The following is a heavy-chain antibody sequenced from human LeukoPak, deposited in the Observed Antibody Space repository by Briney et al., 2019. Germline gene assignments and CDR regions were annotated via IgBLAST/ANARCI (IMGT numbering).Heavy chain of an antibody. CDR2: ISGSGDST. J-gene: IGHJ4*02. CDR3: TKSVRSIWWGGAYYFDY. D-gene: IGHD6-13*01. Sequence: PGGSLRLSCAASGFTFRSYAMSWVRQAPGKGLGWVSVISGSGDSTDYADSVKGRFSISRDNSKNTLYLQMNSLRAEDTAVYYCTKSVRSIWWGGAYYFDYWGQGALVTVSS. V-gene: IGHV3-23*01. CDR1: GFTFRSYA.